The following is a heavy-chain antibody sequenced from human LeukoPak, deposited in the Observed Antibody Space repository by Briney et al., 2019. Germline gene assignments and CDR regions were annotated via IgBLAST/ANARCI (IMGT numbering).Heavy chain of an antibody. CDR3: ARQHKSAAVIDNAFDI. Sequence: ASVKVSCKTSGYTFTNYAMHWVRQAPGQRLEWMGWINAGNGDTKYPQKFQGRVTITRDTSASTAYMEVSSLRSVDMAVYYCARQHKSAAVIDNAFDIWGQGTMVTVSS. CDR2: INAGNGDT. V-gene: IGHV1-3*01. D-gene: IGHD2-2*01. CDR1: GYTFTNYA. J-gene: IGHJ3*02.